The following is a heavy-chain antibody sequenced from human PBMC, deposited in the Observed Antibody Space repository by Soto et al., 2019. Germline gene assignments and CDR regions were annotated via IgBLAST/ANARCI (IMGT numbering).Heavy chain of an antibody. V-gene: IGHV3-66*01. CDR1: GFTVSSNY. Sequence: PGGSLRLSCAASGFTVSSNYMSWVRQAPGKGLEWVSVIYSGGTTYYADSVKGRFTISRDNSKNTLYLQMNSLRAVDTAVYYCARASRNYYDSSGYLYYFDYWGQGT. J-gene: IGHJ4*02. CDR3: ARASRNYYDSSGYLYYFDY. D-gene: IGHD3-22*01. CDR2: IYSGGTT.